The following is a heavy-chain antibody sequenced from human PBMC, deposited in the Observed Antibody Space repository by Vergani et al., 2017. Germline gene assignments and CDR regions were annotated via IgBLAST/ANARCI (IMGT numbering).Heavy chain of an antibody. J-gene: IGHJ4*02. CDR2: VSFRGDT. CDR1: CASVNSYY. Sequence: QVKLQESGPGLVKPSETLSLTCTVSCASVNSYYWSWIRQPPGKGLEWMGYVSFRGDTLYDPSVKGRMTISLNTSSNQFSLYLTSVTAADTAVYYCARSLIYYGAGSPDYWGQGTLVTVSS. D-gene: IGHD3-10*01. CDR3: ARSLIYYGAGSPDY. V-gene: IGHV4-59*02.